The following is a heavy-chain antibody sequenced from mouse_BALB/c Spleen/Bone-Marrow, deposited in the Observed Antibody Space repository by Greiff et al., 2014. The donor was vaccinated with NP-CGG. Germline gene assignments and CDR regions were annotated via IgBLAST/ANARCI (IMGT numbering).Heavy chain of an antibody. J-gene: IGHJ3*01. CDR2: INPSTGYT. CDR1: GYTFTSYW. CDR3: ARSATMIFAY. Sequence: VQLQQSGAELAKPGASVKMSCKASGYTFTSYWMHWVKQRPGQGLEWIGYINPSTGYTEYNQKFKGKATLTADKSSSTAYMQLSSLTSEDSAVYYCARSATMIFAYWGQGTLVTVSA. V-gene: IGHV1-7*01. D-gene: IGHD2-4*01.